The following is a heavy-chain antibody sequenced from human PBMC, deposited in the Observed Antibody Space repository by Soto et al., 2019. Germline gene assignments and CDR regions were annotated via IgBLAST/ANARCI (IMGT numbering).Heavy chain of an antibody. Sequence: LGGSLRLSCASSGFTFDDYAMHWVRQVPGKGLEWVSGISWNSASIGYADSVKGRFTTSRDNAKNSLYLEMNSLRTEDTALYYCVKDWRKDFWNGYFNFWGQGTPVTVSS. D-gene: IGHD3-3*01. J-gene: IGHJ4*02. CDR3: VKDWRKDFWNGYFNF. CDR2: ISWNSASI. CDR1: GFTFDDYA. V-gene: IGHV3-9*01.